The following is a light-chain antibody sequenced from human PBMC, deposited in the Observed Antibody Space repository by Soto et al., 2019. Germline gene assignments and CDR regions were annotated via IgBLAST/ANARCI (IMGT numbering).Light chain of an antibody. CDR1: SSDVGSYNL. Sequence: QSALTQPASVSGSPGQSITISCTGTSSDVGSYNLVSWYQQHPGKAPKLMIYEGSKRPSGVSNRFSGSKSGNTASLTISGLQAEDEADYYCCSYAGSGTLVFGGGTK. J-gene: IGLJ2*01. V-gene: IGLV2-23*01. CDR2: EGS. CDR3: CSYAGSGTLV.